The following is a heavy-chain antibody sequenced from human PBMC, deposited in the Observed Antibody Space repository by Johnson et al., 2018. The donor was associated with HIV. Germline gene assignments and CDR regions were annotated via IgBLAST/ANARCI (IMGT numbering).Heavy chain of an antibody. J-gene: IGHJ3*02. D-gene: IGHD2-15*01. CDR1: GFTFSHAW. CDR2: IKSKTDGGTT. Sequence: VQLVESGGGLVQPGGSLRLSCAASGFTFSHAWMSWVRQAPGKGLEWVARIKSKTDGGTTDYAAPVQGRFTISSDDSKNTPYLQMNSLKTEDTAVYYCARGPTRSAFDIWGQGTMVTVSS. CDR3: ARGPTRSAFDI. V-gene: IGHV3-15*01.